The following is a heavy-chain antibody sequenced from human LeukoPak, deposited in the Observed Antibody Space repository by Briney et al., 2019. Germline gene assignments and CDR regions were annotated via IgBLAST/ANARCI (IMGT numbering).Heavy chain of an antibody. D-gene: IGHD3-22*01. V-gene: IGHV1-8*02. CDR3: ARGDCRWLLLDWFDP. CDR1: GYTFTGYY. Sequence: GASVKVSCKASGYTFTGYYMHWVRQATGQGLEWMGWMNPNSGNTGYAQKFQGRVTMTRNTSISTAYMELSSLRSEDTAVYYCARGDCRWLLLDWFDPWGQGTLVTVSS. CDR2: MNPNSGNT. J-gene: IGHJ5*02.